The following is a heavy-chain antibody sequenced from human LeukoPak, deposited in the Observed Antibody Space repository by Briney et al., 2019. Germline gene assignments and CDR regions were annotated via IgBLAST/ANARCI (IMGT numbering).Heavy chain of an antibody. J-gene: IGHJ3*01. Sequence: PGGSLRLSCAASGFTFSSYSMNWVRQAPGKGLEWLSYISVSSRNVIDYADSVKGRFTISRDDAKNSLYLQMNSLRAEETAVYFCARDFGPRLYAFDVWGQGTMITVSS. CDR1: GFTFSSYS. D-gene: IGHD3-16*01. CDR3: ARDFGPRLYAFDV. CDR2: ISVSSRNVI. V-gene: IGHV3-48*04.